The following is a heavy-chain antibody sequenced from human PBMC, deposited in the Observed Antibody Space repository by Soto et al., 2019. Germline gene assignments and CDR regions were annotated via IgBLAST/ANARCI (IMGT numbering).Heavy chain of an antibody. Sequence: QVQLVQSGAEVKKPGSSVKVSCKASGGTFSSYAVSWVRQAPGQGLEWMGGIIPLFGTTSYAQKFQGRVTITADESTNTAYMELSSLRSEDTAVYYCARETGTLYDHYYGMDVWGQGTTVTVSS. CDR2: IIPLFGTT. CDR1: GGTFSSYA. J-gene: IGHJ6*02. D-gene: IGHD1-7*01. CDR3: ARETGTLYDHYYGMDV. V-gene: IGHV1-69*12.